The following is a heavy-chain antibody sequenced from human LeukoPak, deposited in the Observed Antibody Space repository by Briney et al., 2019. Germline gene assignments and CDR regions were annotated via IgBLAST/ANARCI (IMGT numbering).Heavy chain of an antibody. Sequence: SETLSLTCTVSGGSISSSSYYWGWIRQPPGKGLEWIGSIYYSGSTYYNPSLKSRVTISVDTSKNQFSLKLSSVTAADMAVYYCARIAAAGLLPNWGQGTLVTVSS. V-gene: IGHV4-39*01. CDR3: ARIAAAGLLPN. CDR1: GGSISSSSYY. J-gene: IGHJ4*02. D-gene: IGHD6-13*01. CDR2: IYYSGST.